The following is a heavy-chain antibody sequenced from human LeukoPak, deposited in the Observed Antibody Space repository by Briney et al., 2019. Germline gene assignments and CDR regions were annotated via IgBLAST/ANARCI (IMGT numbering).Heavy chain of an antibody. D-gene: IGHD3-22*01. CDR3: ARVFYGLALSGYFHTFDY. V-gene: IGHV4-39*07. J-gene: IGHJ4*02. CDR2: IYHSGST. CDR1: GGSISSSSYY. Sequence: SETLSLTCTVSGGSISSSSYYWGWIRQPPGKGLEWIGSIYHSGSTYYNPSLKSRVTISVDTSKNQFSLKLSSVTAADTAVYYCARVFYGLALSGYFHTFDYWGQGTLVTVSS.